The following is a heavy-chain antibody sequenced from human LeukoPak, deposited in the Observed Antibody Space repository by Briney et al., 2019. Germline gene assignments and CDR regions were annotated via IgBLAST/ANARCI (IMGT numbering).Heavy chain of an antibody. CDR2: IYYSGST. Sequence: SETLSLTCTVSGGSISSSSYYWGWIRQPPGKGLEWIGSIYYSGSTYYNPSLKSRVTISVDTSKNQFSLKLSSVTAAVTAVYYCARELDTAMVGPDYWGQGTLVTASS. CDR3: ARELDTAMVGPDY. D-gene: IGHD5-18*01. J-gene: IGHJ4*02. CDR1: GGSISSSSYY. V-gene: IGHV4-39*01.